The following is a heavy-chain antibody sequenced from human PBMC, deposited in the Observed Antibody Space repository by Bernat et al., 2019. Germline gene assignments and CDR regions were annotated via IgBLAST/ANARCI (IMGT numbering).Heavy chain of an antibody. D-gene: IGHD3-10*01. CDR2: ISSSSSYI. Sequence: EAQLVESGGGLVKPGGSLRLSCAASGLTFRSYSMNWVGQAPGKGLEWVSPISSSSSYIYYADSVKGRFTISRDNAKNSLYLQMNSLRAEDTAVYYCARYYYGSGSYLSDYWGQGTLVTVSS. J-gene: IGHJ4*02. CDR1: GLTFRSYS. V-gene: IGHV3-21*01. CDR3: ARYYYGSGSYLSDY.